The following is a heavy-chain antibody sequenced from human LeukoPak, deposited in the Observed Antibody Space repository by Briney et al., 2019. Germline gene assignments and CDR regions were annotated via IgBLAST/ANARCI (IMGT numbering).Heavy chain of an antibody. CDR2: ISYDGSNK. D-gene: IGHD3-16*01. CDR1: GFTFSSYA. J-gene: IGHJ4*02. CDR3: ARDPNTNFVYILGNIYS. Sequence: GGSLRLSCAASGFTFSSYAMHWVRQAPGKGLEWVAVISYDGSNKYYADSVKGRFTISRDNSKNTLYLQMNSLRAEDTAVYYCARDPNTNFVYILGNIYSWGQGTLGTVSS. V-gene: IGHV3-30-3*01.